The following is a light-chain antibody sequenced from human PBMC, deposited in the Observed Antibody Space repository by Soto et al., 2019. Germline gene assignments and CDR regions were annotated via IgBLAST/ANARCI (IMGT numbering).Light chain of an antibody. V-gene: IGKV1-9*01. CDR1: QDISSY. J-gene: IGKJ4*01. CDR3: QQSYSALGLT. Sequence: DVQLTQSPSFLSASVGDRLTITCRASQDISSYLAWYQQKPGKAPKLLIHSASTLHSGVPLRFSGSGSGTEFTLTISSLQPEDFATYYCQQSYSALGLTFGGGTKVDIK. CDR2: SAS.